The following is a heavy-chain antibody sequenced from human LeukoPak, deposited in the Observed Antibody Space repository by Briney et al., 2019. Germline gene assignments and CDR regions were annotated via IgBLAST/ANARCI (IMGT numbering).Heavy chain of an antibody. D-gene: IGHD6-25*01. Sequence: GGSLRLSCAASGFTFSSYWMSWVRQAPGKGLEWVSVIYSGGSTYYADSVKGRFTISRDNSKNTLYLQMNSLRAEDTAVYYCARAERPNWYFDLWGRGTLVTVSS. CDR3: ARAERPNWYFDL. V-gene: IGHV3-53*01. CDR2: IYSGGST. J-gene: IGHJ2*01. CDR1: GFTFSSYW.